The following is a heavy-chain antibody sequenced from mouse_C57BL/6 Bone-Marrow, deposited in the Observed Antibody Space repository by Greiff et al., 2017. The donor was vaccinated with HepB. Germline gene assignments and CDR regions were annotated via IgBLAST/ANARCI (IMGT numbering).Heavy chain of an antibody. CDR2: ISYDGSN. V-gene: IGHV3-6*01. CDR3: AREYDGYYFDY. J-gene: IGHJ2*01. D-gene: IGHD2-3*01. Sequence: EVKLMESGPGLVKPSQSLSLTCSVTGYSITSGYYWNWIRQFPGNKLEWMGYISYDGSNNYNPSLKNRISITRDTSKNQFFLKLNSVTTEDTATYYCAREYDGYYFDYWGQGTTLTVSS. CDR1: GYSITSGYY.